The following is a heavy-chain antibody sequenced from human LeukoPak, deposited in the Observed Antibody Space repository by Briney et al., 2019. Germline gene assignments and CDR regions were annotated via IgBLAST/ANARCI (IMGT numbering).Heavy chain of an antibody. V-gene: IGHV3-7*01. Sequence: GGSLRLSCAASGFTFSSYWMSWVRQAAGKGLEWVANIKQDGSEKYYVDSVKGRFTISRDNAKNSLYLQMNSLRAEDTAVYYCARGYYYDSSGYLDYWGQGTLVTVSS. CDR1: GFTFSSYW. CDR2: IKQDGSEK. CDR3: ARGYYYDSSGYLDY. D-gene: IGHD3-22*01. J-gene: IGHJ4*02.